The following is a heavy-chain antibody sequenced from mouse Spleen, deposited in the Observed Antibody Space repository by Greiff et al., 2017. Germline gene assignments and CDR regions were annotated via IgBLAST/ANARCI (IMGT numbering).Heavy chain of an antibody. J-gene: IGHJ4*01. D-gene: IGHD1-1*01. CDR2: INPYNGGT. CDR3: AKSYYGSTLSAMDY. CDR1: GYTFTDYY. V-gene: IGHV1-19*01. Sequence: EVQLQQSGPVLVKPGASVKMSCKASGYTFTDYYMNWVKQSHGKSLEWIGVINPYNGGTSYNQKFKGKATLTVDKSSSTAYMELNSLTSEDSAVYYCAKSYYGSTLSAMDYWGQGTSVTVSS.